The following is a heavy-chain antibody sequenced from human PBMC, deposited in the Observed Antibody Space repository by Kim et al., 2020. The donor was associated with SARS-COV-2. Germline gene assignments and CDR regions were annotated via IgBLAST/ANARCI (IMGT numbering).Heavy chain of an antibody. J-gene: IGHJ4*02. Sequence: GGSLRLSCAASGFTFSSYWMTWVRQAPGKGLEYVACINGDGSSKYYVDSVKGRFTISRDNAKNSLYLQMGSLRAEDTAVYYCANSGDSRGDGYWGQGTLVTVSS. CDR3: ANSGDSRGDGY. CDR1: GFTFSSYW. D-gene: IGHD3-16*01. CDR2: INGDGSSK. V-gene: IGHV3-7*01.